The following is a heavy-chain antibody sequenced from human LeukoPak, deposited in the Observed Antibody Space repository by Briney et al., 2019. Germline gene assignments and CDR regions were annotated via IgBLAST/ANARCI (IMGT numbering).Heavy chain of an antibody. D-gene: IGHD2-15*01. CDR1: GGSFSGYY. Sequence: ASETLSLTCAVYGGSFSGYYWSWIRQPPRKGLEWIGEINHSGSTNYSPSLKSRVTISVDTSKNQFSLKLSSVTAADTAVYYCARWGYCSGGSCRNFDYWGQGTLVTVSS. J-gene: IGHJ4*02. CDR2: INHSGST. CDR3: ARWGYCSGGSCRNFDY. V-gene: IGHV4-34*01.